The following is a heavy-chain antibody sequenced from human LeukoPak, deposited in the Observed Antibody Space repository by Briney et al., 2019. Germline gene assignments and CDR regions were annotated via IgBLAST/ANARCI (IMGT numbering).Heavy chain of an antibody. J-gene: IGHJ4*02. CDR2: ISGSGGST. V-gene: IGHV3-23*01. CDR1: GFTFSSYA. CDR3: ARGYYDSSGYYQFDY. Sequence: QPGGSLRLSCAASGFTFSSYAMSWVRQAPGKGLEWVSAISGSGGSTYYADSVKGRFTISRDNSKNTLYLQMNSLRAEDTAVYYCARGYYDSSGYYQFDYWGQGTLVTVSS. D-gene: IGHD3-22*01.